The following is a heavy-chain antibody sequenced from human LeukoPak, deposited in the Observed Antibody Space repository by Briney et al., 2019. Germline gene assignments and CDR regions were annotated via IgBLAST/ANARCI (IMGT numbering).Heavy chain of an antibody. CDR3: ARAGDGYNGDLDY. J-gene: IGHJ4*02. Sequence: SETLSLTCTVSGGSISSGSYYWSWIRQPAGKGLEWIGRIYTSGSTNYNPSLKSRITISVDTCKNQFSLKLSSVTAADTAVYYCARAGDGYNGDLDYWGQGTLVTVSS. V-gene: IGHV4-61*02. CDR1: GGSISSGSYY. CDR2: IYTSGST. D-gene: IGHD5-24*01.